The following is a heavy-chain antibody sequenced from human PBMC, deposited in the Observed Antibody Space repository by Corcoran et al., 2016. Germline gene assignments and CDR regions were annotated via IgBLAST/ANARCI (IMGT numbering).Heavy chain of an antibody. J-gene: IGHJ4*02. D-gene: IGHD4-17*01. CDR3: ARDRGTRVATVTTLSR. CDR1: GFTFSSYG. Sequence: QVQLVESGGGVVQPGRSLRLSCAASGFTFSSYGMHWVRQAPGKGLEWVAVIWYDGSNKYYADSVKGRFTISRDNSKNTLYLQMNSLRAEDTAVYYCARDRGTRVATVTTLSRWGQGTLVTVSS. V-gene: IGHV3-33*01. CDR2: IWYDGSNK.